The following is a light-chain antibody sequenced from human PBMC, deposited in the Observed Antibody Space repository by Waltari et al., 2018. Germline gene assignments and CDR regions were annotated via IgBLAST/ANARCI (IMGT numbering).Light chain of an antibody. J-gene: IGKJ2*01. CDR1: QTISSW. CDR2: TAS. V-gene: IGKV1-5*03. CDR3: QQYDRLPVT. Sequence: DIQMTQSPSTLSTSIGDRVTITCRASQTISSWLACYQHKPGKAPKLRINTASSLESGVPSRFSGSGSATEFTLTISSRQPDDFATYYCQQYDRLPVTFGQGTKLEIK.